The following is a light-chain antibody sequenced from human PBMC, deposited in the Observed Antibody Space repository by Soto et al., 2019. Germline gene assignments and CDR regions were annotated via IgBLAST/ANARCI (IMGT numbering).Light chain of an antibody. V-gene: IGKV1-5*03. CDR1: QTISSW. CDR2: KAS. CDR3: QHYNSYSYT. J-gene: IGKJ5*01. Sequence: DIQMTQSPSTLSGSVVDRVTITCRASQTISSWLAWYQQKPGKAPKLLIYKASTLKSGVPPRFSGTGSGTEFTLTISSLQPDDSATYYCQHYNSYSYTFGQGTRLEIK.